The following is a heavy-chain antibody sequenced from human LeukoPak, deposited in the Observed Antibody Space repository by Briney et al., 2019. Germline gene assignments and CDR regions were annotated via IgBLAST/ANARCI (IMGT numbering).Heavy chain of an antibody. J-gene: IGHJ4*02. CDR3: AKDLRYSSSWDDY. V-gene: IGHV3-23*01. CDR1: GFTFNTYA. Sequence: GGSLRLSCAASGFTFNTYAMSWVRQAPGKGLEWVSATSGSGGSTYYADSVKGRFTISRDNSKNTLYLQMNSLRAEDTAVYYCAKDLRYSSSWDDYWGQGTLVTVSS. D-gene: IGHD6-13*01. CDR2: TSGSGGST.